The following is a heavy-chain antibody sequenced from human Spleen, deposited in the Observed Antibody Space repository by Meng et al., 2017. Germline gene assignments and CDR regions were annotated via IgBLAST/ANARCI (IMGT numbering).Heavy chain of an antibody. Sequence: GESLKISCAASGFSFSSYAMSWVRHAPGKGLEWVSALSGGGFTTYYADSVKGRFTISRHNSKNTLYLQMNSLRAEDTAVYYCARPLWFGELGPDDAFDIWGQGTMVTVSS. CDR2: LSGGGFTT. D-gene: IGHD3-10*01. CDR1: GFSFSSYA. V-gene: IGHV3-23*01. J-gene: IGHJ3*02. CDR3: ARPLWFGELGPDDAFDI.